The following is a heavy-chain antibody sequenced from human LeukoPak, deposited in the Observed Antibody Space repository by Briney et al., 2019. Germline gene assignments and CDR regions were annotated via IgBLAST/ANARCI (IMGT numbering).Heavy chain of an antibody. V-gene: IGHV1-18*01. CDR2: ISAYNGNT. CDR3: ARGSRIDPAGFYGDHGDW. D-gene: IGHD4-17*01. CDR1: GYTFTSYP. Sequence: GASVKVSCKASGYTFTSYPISWVRQAPGQGLEWMGWISAYNGNTNYAQKLQGRVTMTTDTSTSTAYMELRSLRSDDTAVYYCARGSRIDPAGFYGDHGDWWGQGTLVTVSS. J-gene: IGHJ4*02.